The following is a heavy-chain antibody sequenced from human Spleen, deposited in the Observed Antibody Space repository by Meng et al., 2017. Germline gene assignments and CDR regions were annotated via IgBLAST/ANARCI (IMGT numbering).Heavy chain of an antibody. V-gene: IGHV4-34*01. J-gene: IGHJ4*02. Sequence: HWGEGMLKPSGPLFLHCGVSGGSFSDYYWSWIRQPPGKGLEWIGEINHSGSTNYNPSLESRATISVDTSQNNLSLKLSSVTAADSAVYYCARGPTTMAHDFDYWGQGTLVTVSS. D-gene: IGHD4-11*01. CDR3: ARGPTTMAHDFDY. CDR2: INHSGST. CDR1: GGSFSDYY.